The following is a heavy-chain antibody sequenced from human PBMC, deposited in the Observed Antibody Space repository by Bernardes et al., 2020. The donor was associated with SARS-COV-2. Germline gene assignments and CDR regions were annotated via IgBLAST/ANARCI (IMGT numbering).Heavy chain of an antibody. CDR3: AKDPGGSPEW. CDR2: IVGSGGST. J-gene: IGHJ4*02. D-gene: IGHD1-26*01. CDR1: GFTFSIHA. V-gene: IGHV3-23*01. Sequence: GGSLRLSCAASGFTFSIHAMSWVRQAPGEGLEWVSGIVGSGGSTYYADSVKGRFTISRDNSKNTLYLQMNSLRAEDTAVYYCAKDPGGSPEWWGQGTLVTVST.